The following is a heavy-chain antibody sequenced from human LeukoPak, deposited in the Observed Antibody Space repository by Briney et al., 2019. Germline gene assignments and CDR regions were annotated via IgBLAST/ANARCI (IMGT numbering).Heavy chain of an antibody. CDR2: INPDSGDT. D-gene: IGHD2-21*02. V-gene: IGHV1-2*02. CDR3: AREMVVTATGIFDY. Sequence: ASVKVSCKASEYTFSVYHIHWVRQAPGQGLEWMAWINPDSGDTNYAQKFQGRVTMTRDTSISTAYMEVSSLGSDDTAVYYCAREMVVTATGIFDYWGQGTLVTVSS. J-gene: IGHJ4*02. CDR1: EYTFSVYH.